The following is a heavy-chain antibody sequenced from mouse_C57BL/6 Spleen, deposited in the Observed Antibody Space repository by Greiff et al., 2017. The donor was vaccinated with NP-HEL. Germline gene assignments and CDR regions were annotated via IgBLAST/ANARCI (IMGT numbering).Heavy chain of an antibody. D-gene: IGHD1-1*01. CDR3: ARTSYGSSYDYFDY. V-gene: IGHV2-9-1*01. CDR2: IWTGGGT. Sequence: VQVVESGPGLVAPSQSLSITCTVSGFSLTSYAISWVRQPPGKGLEWLGVIWTGGGTNYNSALKSRLSISKDNSKSQVFLKMNSLQTDDTARYYCARTSYGSSYDYFDYWGQGTTLTVSS. CDR1: GFSLTSYA. J-gene: IGHJ2*01.